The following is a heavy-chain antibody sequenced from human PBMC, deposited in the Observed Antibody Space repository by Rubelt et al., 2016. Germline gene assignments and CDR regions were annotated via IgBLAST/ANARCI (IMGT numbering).Heavy chain of an antibody. J-gene: IGHJ4*02. CDR3: AREGRDGYIPFDY. CDR1: GFTFNNYA. D-gene: IGHD5-24*01. V-gene: IGHV3-74*01. CDR2: INSDGSST. Sequence: VQLVESGGGVVQPGRSLRLSCAASGFTFNNYAMSWVRQAPGKGLEWVSRINSDGSSTSYADSVKGRFTISRDNAKNTLYLQMNSLRAEDTAVYYCAREGRDGYIPFDYWGQGTLVTVSS.